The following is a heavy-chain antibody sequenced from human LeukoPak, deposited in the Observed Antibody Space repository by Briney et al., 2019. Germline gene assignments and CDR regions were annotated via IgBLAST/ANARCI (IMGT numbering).Heavy chain of an antibody. V-gene: IGHV7-4-1*02. CDR2: INTNTGNP. CDR3: AGIASPYGLDV. Sequence: ASVKVSCKASGYTFTSYAMNWVRQAPGQGLEWMGWINTNTGNPTYAQGFTGRFVFSLDTSVSTAYLQISSLKADDTAVYYCAGIASPYGLDVWGQGTTVTVSS. J-gene: IGHJ6*02. CDR1: GYTFTSYA.